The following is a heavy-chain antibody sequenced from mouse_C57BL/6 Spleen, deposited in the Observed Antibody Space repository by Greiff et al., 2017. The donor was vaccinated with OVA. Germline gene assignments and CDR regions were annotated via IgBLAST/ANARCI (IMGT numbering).Heavy chain of an antibody. CDR3: TREGGYGNPSMDY. CDR2: ISSGGDYI. V-gene: IGHV5-9-1*02. D-gene: IGHD2-1*01. Sequence: EVQGVESGAGLVKPGGSLKLSCAASGFTFSSYAMSWVRQTPEKRLEWVAYISSGGDYIYYADTVKGRFTISRDNARNTLYLQMSSLKSEDTAMYYCTREGGYGNPSMDYWGQGTSVTVSS. J-gene: IGHJ4*01. CDR1: GFTFSSYA.